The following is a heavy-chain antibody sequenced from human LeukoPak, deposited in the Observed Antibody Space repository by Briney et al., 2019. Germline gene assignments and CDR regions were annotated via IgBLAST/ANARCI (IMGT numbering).Heavy chain of an antibody. CDR3: AKGDRAYCGGDCYPPPAAFEY. D-gene: IGHD2-21*02. Sequence: GGSLRLSCATSGFTVSTNYMSWVRQAPGKGLEWVSVIYSGGSTYYADSVKGRFTISRDNPKNTLYLQMNSLRAEDTAVYYCAKGDRAYCGGDCYPPPAAFEYWGQGTLVTVSS. CDR1: GFTVSTNY. J-gene: IGHJ4*02. V-gene: IGHV3-66*02. CDR2: IYSGGST.